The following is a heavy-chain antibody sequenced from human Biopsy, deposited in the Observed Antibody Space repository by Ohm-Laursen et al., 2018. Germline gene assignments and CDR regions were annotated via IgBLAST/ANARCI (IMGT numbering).Heavy chain of an antibody. V-gene: IGHV3-11*01. D-gene: IGHD3-10*01. CDR1: GFTFSDYY. Sequence: SLRLSCAASGFTFSDYYKSWIRKAPGKGLEWLSNISGSGTTIFYADTVKGRFTVSRDNAKNSLYLQMNSLAVKDPAVYYCARDGAGSYHDYWGQGTLVTVSS. CDR3: ARDGAGSYHDY. CDR2: ISGSGTTI. J-gene: IGHJ4*02.